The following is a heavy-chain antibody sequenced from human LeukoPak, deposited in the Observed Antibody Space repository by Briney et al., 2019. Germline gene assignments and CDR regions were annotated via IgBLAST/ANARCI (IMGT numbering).Heavy chain of an antibody. J-gene: IGHJ4*02. CDR1: GFTFSSYA. Sequence: GGSLKLSCAASGFTFSSYAMHWVRQAPGKGLEWVAVISYDGSNKYYADSVKGRFTISRDNSKNTLYLQMNSLGAEDTAVYYCACSGFRTSYYFDYWGQGTLVTVSS. V-gene: IGHV3-30*01. D-gene: IGHD6-19*01. CDR3: ACSGFRTSYYFDY. CDR2: ISYDGSNK.